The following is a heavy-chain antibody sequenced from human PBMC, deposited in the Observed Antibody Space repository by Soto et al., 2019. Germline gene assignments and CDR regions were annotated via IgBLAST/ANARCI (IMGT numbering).Heavy chain of an antibody. CDR3: AGRNPSYVDTAVANKGAVWFDP. D-gene: IGHD5-18*01. CDR2: IYYSGST. V-gene: IGHV4-39*01. Sequence: QLQLQESGPGLVKPSETLSLTCTVSGGSISSSSYYWGWIRQPPGKGLEWIGSIYYSGSTYYNPSLKSRVTISVDTSKNQFSLKLSSVTAADTAVYYCAGRNPSYVDTAVANKGAVWFDPWGQGTLVTVSS. J-gene: IGHJ5*02. CDR1: GGSISSSSYY.